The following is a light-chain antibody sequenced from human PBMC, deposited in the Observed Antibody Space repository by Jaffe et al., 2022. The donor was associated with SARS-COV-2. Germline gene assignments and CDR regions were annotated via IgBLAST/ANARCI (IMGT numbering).Light chain of an antibody. CDR3: QQYYGTPLT. Sequence: DIVMTQSPDSLAVSLGERATINCKSSQSLLYTSTDKNYLAWYQQKQRQPPKLLIYWASTRESGVPDRFSGSGSGTDFTLTISSLQAEDVAVYYCQQYYGTPLTFGGGTKVEIK. CDR2: WAS. V-gene: IGKV4-1*01. J-gene: IGKJ4*01. CDR1: QSLLYTSTDKNY.